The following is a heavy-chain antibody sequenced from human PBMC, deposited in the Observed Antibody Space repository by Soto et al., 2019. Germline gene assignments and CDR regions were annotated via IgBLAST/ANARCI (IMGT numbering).Heavy chain of an antibody. D-gene: IGHD2-8*01. Sequence: LSLTCTVSGGSISSSSYYWGWIRQPPGKGLEWIGSIYYSGSTYYNPSLKSRVTISVDTSKNQFSLKLSSVTAADTAVYYCASKSGMVYAGAIDPWGQGTLVTVSS. CDR2: IYYSGST. CDR3: ASKSGMVYAGAIDP. J-gene: IGHJ5*02. V-gene: IGHV4-39*01. CDR1: GGSISSSSYY.